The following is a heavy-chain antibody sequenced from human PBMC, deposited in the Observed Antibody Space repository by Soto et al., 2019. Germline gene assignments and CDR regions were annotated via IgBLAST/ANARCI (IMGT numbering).Heavy chain of an antibody. CDR2: IFSNDEK. CDR1: GFSLTNARMG. CDR3: ARIQGYCSGCSCRRHPFDY. J-gene: IGHJ4*02. D-gene: IGHD2-15*01. Sequence: QVTLKESGPVLVKPTETLTLTCTVAGFSLTNARMGVSWIRQPPGKDLAWLAHIFSNDEKSYSPSLKSRLTISKDTSKSQVVLTMTNMDPVDTATYYCARIQGYCSGCSCRRHPFDYWGQGTLVPVSS. V-gene: IGHV2-26*01.